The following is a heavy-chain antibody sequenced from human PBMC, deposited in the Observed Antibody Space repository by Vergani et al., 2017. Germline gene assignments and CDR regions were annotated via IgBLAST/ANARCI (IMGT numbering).Heavy chain of an antibody. J-gene: IGHJ5*02. CDR2: LYHSGST. Sequence: QVQLQESGPGLVKPSETLSLTCVVSGYSISSGYYWGWIRQPPGKGLEWIGSLYHSGSTYYNQSLKSRVTISPDTSKNQFSLKVHSVTAADTAGYYCARHGNPPSNLAAPLATWGQGSLVTVSS. CDR1: GYSISSGYY. CDR3: ARHGNPPSNLAAPLAT. D-gene: IGHD4-23*01. V-gene: IGHV4-38-2*01.